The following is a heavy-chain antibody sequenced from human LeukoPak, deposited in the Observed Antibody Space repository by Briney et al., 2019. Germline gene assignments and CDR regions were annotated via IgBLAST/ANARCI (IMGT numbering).Heavy chain of an antibody. CDR3: ARGDDSGYYDYFDY. J-gene: IGHJ4*02. CDR1: GFTVDSNY. D-gene: IGHD3-22*01. V-gene: IGHV3-53*01. Sequence: PGVSLRLSCAASGFTVDSNYLSWVRQAPGEGLEWVSTIYTGGNTYYAASVKGRFTISRDFSKNTVFLHMNSLRAEDTAMYYCARGDDSGYYDYFDYWGQGALVTVSS. CDR2: IYTGGNT.